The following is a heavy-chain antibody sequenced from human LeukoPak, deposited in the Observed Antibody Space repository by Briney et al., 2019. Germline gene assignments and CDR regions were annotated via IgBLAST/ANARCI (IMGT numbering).Heavy chain of an antibody. J-gene: IGHJ4*02. CDR2: ISSSSSYI. D-gene: IGHD6-19*01. Sequence: GGSLRLSCAASGFTFSSYSMNWVRQAPEKGLEWVSSISSSSSYIYYADSVKGRFTISRDNAKNSLYLQMNSLRAEDTAVYYCAISSGWYEDDYWGQGTLVTVSS. V-gene: IGHV3-21*01. CDR1: GFTFSSYS. CDR3: AISSGWYEDDY.